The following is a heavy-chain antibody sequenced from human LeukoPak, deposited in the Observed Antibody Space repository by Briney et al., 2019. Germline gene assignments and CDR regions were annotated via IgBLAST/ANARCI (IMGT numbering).Heavy chain of an antibody. CDR3: ARDPVPAAARHFDY. J-gene: IGHJ4*01. D-gene: IGHD2-2*01. Sequence: GGSLRLSCAASGFTFSTYAMHWVRQAPGKGLEWVAVTSSDGTVKYYPDSVKGRFTISRDNSKNTLYLQVNSLRPEDTGEYYCARDPVPAAARHFDYWGQGTLVTVSS. CDR1: GFTFSTYA. V-gene: IGHV3-30-3*01. CDR2: TSSDGTVK.